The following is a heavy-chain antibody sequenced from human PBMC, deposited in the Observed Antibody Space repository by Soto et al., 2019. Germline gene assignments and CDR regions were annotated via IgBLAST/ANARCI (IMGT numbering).Heavy chain of an antibody. V-gene: IGHV1-18*01. D-gene: IGHD6-13*01. J-gene: IGHJ6*03. CDR3: ARVLMLGSSWDYYYYYMDV. Sequence: QVQLVQSGAEVKKPGASVKVSCKASGYTFTSYGISWVRQAPGQGLEWMGWISAYNGNTNYAQKLQGRATMTTDTSTSTAYMELRSLRSDDTAVYYCARVLMLGSSWDYYYYYMDVWGKGTTVTVSS. CDR2: ISAYNGNT. CDR1: GYTFTSYG.